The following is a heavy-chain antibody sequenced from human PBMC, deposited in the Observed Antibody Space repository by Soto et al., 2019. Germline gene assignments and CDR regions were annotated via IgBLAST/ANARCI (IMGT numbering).Heavy chain of an antibody. V-gene: IGHV3-48*01. Sequence: GGSLRLSCAASGFTFSSYSMNWVRQAPGKGLEWVSYISSSSSTIYYADSVKGRFTISRDNAKNSLYLQMNSLRAEDTAVYYCASAHYDISPYFDYWGQGTLVTVSS. CDR2: ISSSSSTI. CDR1: GFTFSSYS. CDR3: ASAHYDISPYFDY. D-gene: IGHD3-9*01. J-gene: IGHJ4*02.